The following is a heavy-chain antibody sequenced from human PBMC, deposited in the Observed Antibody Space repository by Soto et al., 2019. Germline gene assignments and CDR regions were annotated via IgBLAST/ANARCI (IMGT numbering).Heavy chain of an antibody. V-gene: IGHV3-74*01. CDR3: VRGSACAS. D-gene: IGHD3-3*01. Sequence: GGSLRLSCAASGFTFSSYAMSWVRQPPGKGLVWVSRTNSDGSNISYADSVKGRFTISRDNAKNTLYLQMNSLRAEDTAVYYCVRGSACASWGQGTLVTVSS. J-gene: IGHJ5*02. CDR2: TNSDGSNI. CDR1: GFTFSSYA.